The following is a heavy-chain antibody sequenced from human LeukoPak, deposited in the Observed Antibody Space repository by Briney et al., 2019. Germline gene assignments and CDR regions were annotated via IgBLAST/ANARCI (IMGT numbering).Heavy chain of an antibody. CDR1: GFTFSGYG. CDR3: ARDLIVVVVGLYGMDV. CDR2: IWYDGSNK. J-gene: IGHJ6*02. Sequence: PGGSLRLSCAASGFTFSGYGMHWVRQAPGKGLEWVAVIWYDGSNKYYADSVKGRFTISRDNSKNTLYLQMNSLRAEDTAVYYCARDLIVVVVGLYGMDVWGQGTTVTVSS. D-gene: IGHD2-15*01. V-gene: IGHV3-33*01.